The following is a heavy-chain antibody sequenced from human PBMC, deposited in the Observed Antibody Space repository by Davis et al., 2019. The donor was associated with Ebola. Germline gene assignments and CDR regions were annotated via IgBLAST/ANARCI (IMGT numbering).Heavy chain of an antibody. CDR3: ARGDWLYYDGMDV. CDR1: GGFFSGYY. J-gene: IGHJ6*02. D-gene: IGHD2-21*01. CDR2: INHSGST. Sequence: SETLSLTCAVYGGFFSGYYWSWIRQPPGKGLEWIGEINHSGSTNYNPSLKSRVTISVDTSKNQFSLKLSSVTAADTAVYYCARGDWLYYDGMDVWGQGTTVTVSS. V-gene: IGHV4-34*01.